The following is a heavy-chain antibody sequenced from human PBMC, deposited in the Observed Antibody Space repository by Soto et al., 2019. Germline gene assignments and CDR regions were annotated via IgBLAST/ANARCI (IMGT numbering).Heavy chain of an antibody. Sequence: QLQLQESGPGQVKPSETLSLTCTVSGDCISSSSYYWGWIRQSPGKGLEWIGSIYYRGSTHYNPSLKSRVTTSIDTSANQFSLNLTSVTASDTAVYYCAREVGFGWFDPWGQGTLVTVSS. CDR3: AREVGFGWFDP. J-gene: IGHJ5*02. CDR1: GDCISSSSYY. CDR2: IYYRGST. D-gene: IGHD3-3*01. V-gene: IGHV4-39*02.